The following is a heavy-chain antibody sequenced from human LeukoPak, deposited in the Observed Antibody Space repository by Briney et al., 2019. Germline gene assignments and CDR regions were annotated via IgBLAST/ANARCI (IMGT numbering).Heavy chain of an antibody. D-gene: IGHD2-15*01. CDR1: GYTFTANY. CDR2: IKPNSGDT. J-gene: IGHJ6*02. Sequence: GASVKVSCKASGYTFTANYMHWVRQAPGQGLEWMGWIKPNSGDTNYAQEFQGGVIMTRDTSINTAYMELSWLRSDDTAVYYCARDGGYYYMDVWGQGTTVTVSS. CDR3: ARDGGYYYMDV. V-gene: IGHV1-2*02.